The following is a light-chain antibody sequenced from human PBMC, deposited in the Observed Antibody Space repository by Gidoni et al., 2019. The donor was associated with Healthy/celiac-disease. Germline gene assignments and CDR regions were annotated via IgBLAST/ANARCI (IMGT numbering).Light chain of an antibody. Sequence: DIQMTQSPSSLSASVGDTVTITCRASQSLSSYLNWYQQNPGHAPKLLIYAASSLQSGVPSRFSGSGSGTDFTLTISSLQPEDFATYYCQQSYSTPVAFGQGTKVEIK. J-gene: IGKJ1*01. CDR2: AAS. V-gene: IGKV1-39*01. CDR3: QQSYSTPVA. CDR1: QSLSSY.